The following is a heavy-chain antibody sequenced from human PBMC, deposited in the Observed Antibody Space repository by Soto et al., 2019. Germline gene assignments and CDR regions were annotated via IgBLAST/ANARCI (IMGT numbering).Heavy chain of an antibody. D-gene: IGHD3-10*01. CDR2: IWYDGSNK. CDR3: ARDLITMVRGATPFDP. Sequence: GGSLRLSCAASGFTFSSYGMHWVRQAPGKGLEWVAVIWYDGSNKYYADSGKGRFTISRDNSKNTLYLQMNSLRAEDTAVYYCARDLITMVRGATPFDPWGQGTLVTVSS. V-gene: IGHV3-33*01. J-gene: IGHJ5*02. CDR1: GFTFSSYG.